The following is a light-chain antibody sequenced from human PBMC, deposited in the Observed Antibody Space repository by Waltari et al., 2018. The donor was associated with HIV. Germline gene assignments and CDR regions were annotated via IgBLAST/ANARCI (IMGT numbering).Light chain of an antibody. J-gene: IGKJ3*01. CDR2: AAS. Sequence: DIQMTQSPSSLSASVGDRVTITCRASQSISSYLNWYQQKPGKAPKLLIYAASSLQSGVPSRFSGSGSGTDFTLTISSLQPEDFATYYCQQSYGTPLTFGPGTKVEI. CDR3: QQSYGTPLT. V-gene: IGKV1-39*01. CDR1: QSISSY.